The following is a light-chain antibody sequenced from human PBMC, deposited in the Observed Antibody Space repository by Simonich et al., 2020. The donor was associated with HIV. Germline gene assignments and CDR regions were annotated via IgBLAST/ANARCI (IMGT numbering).Light chain of an antibody. CDR3: AAWDVSLSGWV. Sequence: QSVLTQPPSASGTPGQRVTISFSGRSSNIGSNYVYWYRHPPGTAPKLLIFRNNQRPSGVPDRCSGSKSGTSASLAISGLRSEDEADYYCAAWDVSLSGWVFGGGTKLTVL. V-gene: IGLV1-47*01. CDR2: RNN. CDR1: SSNIGSNY. J-gene: IGLJ3*02.